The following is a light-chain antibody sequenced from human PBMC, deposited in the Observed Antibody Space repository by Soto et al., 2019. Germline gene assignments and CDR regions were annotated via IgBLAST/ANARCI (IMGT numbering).Light chain of an antibody. CDR1: QDISDD. V-gene: IGKV1-6*01. CDR3: LQDYGHSWT. J-gene: IGKJ3*01. Sequence: AIQMTQSPASLSASVGDRVTITCRASQDISDDVGWYQQKPGQAPKLLIYAASNLYTGVPSRFSGSRSGTEFTLTISSLQPEDFASYDCLQDYGHSWTVGPGTKVDIK. CDR2: AAS.